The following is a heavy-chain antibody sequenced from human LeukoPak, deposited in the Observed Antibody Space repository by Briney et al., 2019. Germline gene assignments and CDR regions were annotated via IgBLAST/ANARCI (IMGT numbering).Heavy chain of an antibody. D-gene: IGHD1-14*01. CDR3: ARHEPFYYGMDV. CDR2: IDPSDSYT. V-gene: IGHV5-10-1*01. J-gene: IGHJ6*04. Sequence: GESLKISCKGSGYSFTSYWTSWVRQMPGKGLEWMGRIDPSDSYTNYSPSFQGHVTISADKSISTAYLQWSSLKASDTAMYYCARHEPFYYGMDVWGKGTTVTVSS. CDR1: GYSFTSYW.